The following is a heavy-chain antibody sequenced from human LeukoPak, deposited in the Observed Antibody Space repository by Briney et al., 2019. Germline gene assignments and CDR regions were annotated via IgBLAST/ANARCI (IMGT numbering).Heavy chain of an antibody. D-gene: IGHD3-3*01. CDR3: ARITIFGVVSDY. CDR1: GGSFSGYY. J-gene: IGHJ4*02. Sequence: PSETLSLTCAVYGGSFSGYYWSWIRQPPGKGLEWIGEINHSGSTNYNPSLKSRVTISVDTSKNQFSLELSSVTAADTAVYYCARITIFGVVSDYWGQGTLVTVSS. CDR2: INHSGST. V-gene: IGHV4-34*01.